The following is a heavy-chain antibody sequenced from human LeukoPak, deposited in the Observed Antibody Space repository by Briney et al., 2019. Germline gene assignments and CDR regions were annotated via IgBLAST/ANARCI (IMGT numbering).Heavy chain of an antibody. J-gene: IGHJ4*02. CDR3: VRTPPNWGFDY. V-gene: IGHV1-8*01. D-gene: IGHD7-27*01. CDR1: GDTFTTHD. Sequence: ASVKVSCKAFGDTFTTHDINWVRQATGQGLEWLGWMSPNSGDTGYAQKFQGRVTMTSDSSISTAYMELSSLRSEDTAIYYCVRTPPNWGFDYWGQGTLVTVSS. CDR2: MSPNSGDT.